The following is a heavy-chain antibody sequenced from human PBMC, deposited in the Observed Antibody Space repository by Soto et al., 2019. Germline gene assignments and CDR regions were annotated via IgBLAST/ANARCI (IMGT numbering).Heavy chain of an antibody. D-gene: IGHD1-7*01. CDR2: IYYSGST. V-gene: IGHV4-59*08. Sequence: PTETLSLTFTVSGGSISSYYWSWIRQPPGKGLEWIGYIYYSGSTNYNPSLKSRVTISVDTSKNQFSLKLSSVTAADTAVYYCATMGTPATGLYYFDNWGQGTLVTVSS. J-gene: IGHJ4*02. CDR1: GGSISSYY. CDR3: ATMGTPATGLYYFDN.